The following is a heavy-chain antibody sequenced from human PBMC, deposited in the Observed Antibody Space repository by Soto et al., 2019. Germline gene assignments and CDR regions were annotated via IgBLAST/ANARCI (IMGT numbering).Heavy chain of an antibody. V-gene: IGHV4-30-2*01. CDR3: ARLRRSHMTVVLTKRSKWYFDL. J-gene: IGHJ2*01. D-gene: IGHD3-22*01. Sequence: PSETLSLTCTVSGGSFASEMNAWSWLRQPPGKGLEWIGYIFHTGATYYNPSLRTRVSLSVARPKNQFPLKVRSVTAADTAVYYCARLRRSHMTVVLTKRSKWYFDLSGRGSLLTVS. CDR2: IFHTGAT. CDR1: GGSFASEMNA.